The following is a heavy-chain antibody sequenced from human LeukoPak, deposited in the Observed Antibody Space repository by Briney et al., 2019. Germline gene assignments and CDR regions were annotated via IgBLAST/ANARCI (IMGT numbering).Heavy chain of an antibody. CDR2: IYYSGNT. Sequence: SETLSLTCTVSGGSISSGTYYWGWIRQPPGKGLEWIGSIYYSGNTYYNPSLKSRVTISVDTSKNRFSLKLSSVTAADTAVYYCARVVPNLASVVAATPPFDYWGQGTLVTVSS. V-gene: IGHV4-39*07. D-gene: IGHD2-15*01. CDR3: ARVVPNLASVVAATPPFDY. CDR1: GGSISSGTYY. J-gene: IGHJ4*02.